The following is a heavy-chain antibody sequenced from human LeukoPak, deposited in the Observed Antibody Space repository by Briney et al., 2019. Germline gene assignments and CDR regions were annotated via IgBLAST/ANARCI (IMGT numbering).Heavy chain of an antibody. J-gene: IGHJ4*02. Sequence: PGRSLRPSCAASGFTFSSYGMHWVRQAPGKGLEWVAVISYDGSNKYYADSVKGRFTISRDNSKNTLYLQMNSLRAEDTAVYYCAKDTIQWLVLYYFDYWGQGTLVTVSS. V-gene: IGHV3-30*18. CDR1: GFTFSSYG. CDR2: ISYDGSNK. CDR3: AKDTIQWLVLYYFDY. D-gene: IGHD6-19*01.